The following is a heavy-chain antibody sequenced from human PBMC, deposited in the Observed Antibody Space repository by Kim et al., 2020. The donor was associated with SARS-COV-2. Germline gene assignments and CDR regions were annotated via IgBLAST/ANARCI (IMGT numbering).Heavy chain of an antibody. V-gene: IGHV1-2*02. CDR2: IDPNSGDT. Sequence: ASVKVSCKASGYTFTDFIIHWVRQAPGQGLEWMGWIDPNSGDTHYAQSFQGRVTMTTDTSLSTVYLNLSRLRSNDTAVYYCARDEVPTVLGMEDVWGRGTTLTVSS. CDR3: ARDEVPTVLGMEDV. J-gene: IGHJ6*02. CDR1: GYTFTDFI. D-gene: IGHD3-16*01.